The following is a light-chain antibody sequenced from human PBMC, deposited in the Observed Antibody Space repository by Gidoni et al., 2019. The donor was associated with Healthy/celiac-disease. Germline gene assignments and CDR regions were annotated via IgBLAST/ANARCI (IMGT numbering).Light chain of an antibody. CDR3: QQSYSTPRT. V-gene: IGKV1-39*01. J-gene: IGKJ4*01. CDR2: AAS. Sequence: IPMTQSPSSLSASVGDRVTITCRASQSISSYLNWYQQKPGKAPKLLIYAASSLQRGVPSRFSGSGSGTDFTLTISSLQPEDFATYYCQQSYSTPRTFGGGTKVEIK. CDR1: QSISSY.